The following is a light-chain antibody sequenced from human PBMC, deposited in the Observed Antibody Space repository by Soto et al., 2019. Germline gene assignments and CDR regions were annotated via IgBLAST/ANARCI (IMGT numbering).Light chain of an antibody. V-gene: IGLV2-14*01. CDR2: DVS. CDR3: SSYTSRSTQV. Sequence: QSALTQPASVSGSPGQSITISCTGTSSDVGGYNYVSWYQQHPGKAPKLMIYDVSNRPSGVSNRFSGSKSGNTAFLTISGLQAEDEADYYCSSYTSRSTQVFGTGTKVTVL. J-gene: IGLJ1*01. CDR1: SSDVGGYNY.